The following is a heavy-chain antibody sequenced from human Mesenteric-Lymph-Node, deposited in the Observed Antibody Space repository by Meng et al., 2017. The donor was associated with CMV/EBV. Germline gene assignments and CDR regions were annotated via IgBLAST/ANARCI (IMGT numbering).Heavy chain of an antibody. Sequence: ASVKVSCKASGYTFTSYGISWVRQATGQGLEWMGWMNPNSGNTGYAQKFQGRVTITRNTSISTAYMELSSLRSEDTAVYYCARVGERATGKWELGYWGQGTLVTVSS. J-gene: IGHJ4*02. CDR3: ARVGERATGKWELGY. D-gene: IGHD1-26*01. CDR1: GYTFTSYG. V-gene: IGHV1-8*03. CDR2: MNPNSGNT.